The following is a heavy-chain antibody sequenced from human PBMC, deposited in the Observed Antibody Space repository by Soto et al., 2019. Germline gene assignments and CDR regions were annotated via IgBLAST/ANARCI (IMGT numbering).Heavy chain of an antibody. D-gene: IGHD3-22*01. CDR1: GFTFSIYA. CDR3: AKDAPGSGWLSDY. V-gene: IGHV3-23*01. J-gene: IGHJ4*02. CDR2: IGGSGGGT. Sequence: GGSLRLSCAASGFTFSIYAMSWVRKAPGKGLEWVSTIGGSGGGTSYADIVRGRFTISRDNSQNTLYLQMNSLRAEDTAVYYCAKDAPGSGWLSDYWGQGTLVTVS.